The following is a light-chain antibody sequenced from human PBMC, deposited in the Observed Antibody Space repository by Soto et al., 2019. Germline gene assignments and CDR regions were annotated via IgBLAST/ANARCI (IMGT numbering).Light chain of an antibody. CDR1: SSNVGSNY. CDR3: ATWDDSLSGVV. J-gene: IGLJ2*01. Sequence: QSVLTQPPSASGTPGQRVTISCSGSSSNVGSNYVYWYQQLPGRAPKLLIYRNNQRPSGVPDRFSGSKSGTSVSLANSGLRSEDEADYYCATWDDSLSGVVFGGGTKLTVL. V-gene: IGLV1-47*01. CDR2: RNN.